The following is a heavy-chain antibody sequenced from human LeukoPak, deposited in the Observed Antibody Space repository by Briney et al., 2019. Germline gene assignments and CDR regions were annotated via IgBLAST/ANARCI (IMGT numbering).Heavy chain of an antibody. CDR1: GGSFSGYY. Sequence: PSETLSLTCAVYGGSFSGYYWSWIRQPPGKGLEWIGEINHSGSTNYNPSLKSRVTISVDTSKNQFSLKLSSVTAADTAVYYCARGFLWSGRVADTTDYWGQGTLVTVSS. CDR2: INHSGST. CDR3: ARGFLWSGRVADTTDY. D-gene: IGHD3-10*01. V-gene: IGHV4-34*01. J-gene: IGHJ4*02.